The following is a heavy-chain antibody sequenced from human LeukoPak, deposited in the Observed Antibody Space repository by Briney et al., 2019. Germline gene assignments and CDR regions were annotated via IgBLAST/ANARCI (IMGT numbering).Heavy chain of an antibody. CDR3: ARYVVSPNWFDP. CDR1: GGSISSYY. D-gene: IGHD2-15*01. J-gene: IGHJ5*02. V-gene: IGHV4-59*01. CDR2: IYYSGST. Sequence: SETLSLTCTVSGGSISSYYWSWIRQPPGKGLEWIGYIYYSGSTNYNPSLKSRVTISVDTSKNQFSLKLSSVTAADTAVYYCARYVVSPNWFDPWGQGTLVTVSS.